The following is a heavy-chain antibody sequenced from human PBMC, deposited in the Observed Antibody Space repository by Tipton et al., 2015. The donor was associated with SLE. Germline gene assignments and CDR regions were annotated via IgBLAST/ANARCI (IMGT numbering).Heavy chain of an antibody. CDR2: IYNTGSA. CDR1: GGSITSSSYY. CDR3: ARHNSWDYGDYVESDYFDY. D-gene: IGHD4-17*01. J-gene: IGHJ4*02. Sequence: TLSLTCSLSGGSITSSSYYWGWIRQPPGKGLEWIGSIYNTGSAYYNASLKSRVSISEDTSKNQFSLKLSSVTAADTAVYYCARHNSWDYGDYVESDYFDYWGQGTLVTVSS. V-gene: IGHV4-39*01.